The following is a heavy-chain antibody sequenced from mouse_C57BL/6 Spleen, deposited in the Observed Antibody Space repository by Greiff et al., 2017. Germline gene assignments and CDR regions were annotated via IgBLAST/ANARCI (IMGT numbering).Heavy chain of an antibody. V-gene: IGHV1-55*01. CDR2: IYPGSGST. CDR1: GYTFTSYW. Sequence: VQLQQPGAELVKPGASVKMSCKASGYTFTSYWITWVKQRPGQGLEWIGDIYPGSGSTNYNEKFKSKATLTVDTSSSTAYMQLSSLTSEDSAVDYCARIYDGYLYYFDYWGQGTTLTVSS. J-gene: IGHJ2*01. CDR3: ARIYDGYLYYFDY. D-gene: IGHD2-3*01.